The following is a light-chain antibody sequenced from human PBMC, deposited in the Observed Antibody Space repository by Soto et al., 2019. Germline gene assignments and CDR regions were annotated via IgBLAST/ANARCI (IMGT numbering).Light chain of an antibody. CDR3: QQYNILST. V-gene: IGKV3-20*01. J-gene: IGKJ1*01. CDR2: GAS. CDR1: QSVSSSY. Sequence: EIVLTQSPGTLSLSPGERATLSCRASQSVSSSYLAWYQQKPGQAPRLLIYGASSRATGIPDRFSGSGSGTDFTLTISSLHPDDFATYYCQQYNILSTVGQGTQVDIK.